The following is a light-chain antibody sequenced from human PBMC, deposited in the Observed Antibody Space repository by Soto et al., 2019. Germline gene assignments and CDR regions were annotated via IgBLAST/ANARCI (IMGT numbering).Light chain of an antibody. J-gene: IGLJ2*01. CDR1: SSDVGGYNY. Sequence: QSALTQPASVSGSPGQSITISCTGTSSDVGGYNYVSWYQQHPGKAPKLMLYDVSNRPSGVSDRFPGSKSGNPASLTIAGLQAEDEADCHYSSSTSRSTHVVLGGGTKLTVL. CDR3: SSSTSRSTHVV. CDR2: DVS. V-gene: IGLV2-14*01.